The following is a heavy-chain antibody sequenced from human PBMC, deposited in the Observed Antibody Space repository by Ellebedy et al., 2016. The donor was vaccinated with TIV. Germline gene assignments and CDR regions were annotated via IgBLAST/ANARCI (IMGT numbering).Heavy chain of an antibody. CDR3: ARESGYYGMDV. CDR1: GFTFSTYA. J-gene: IGHJ6*02. V-gene: IGHV3-74*03. CDR2: INGDGTSI. Sequence: GGSLRLSXAASGFTFSTYAMSWVRQAPGKGLVWVSRINGDGTSITYADSVKGRFTISRDNAKNTLYVQMKSLRAEDTAVYYCARESGYYGMDVWGQGTTVTVSS. D-gene: IGHD3-3*01.